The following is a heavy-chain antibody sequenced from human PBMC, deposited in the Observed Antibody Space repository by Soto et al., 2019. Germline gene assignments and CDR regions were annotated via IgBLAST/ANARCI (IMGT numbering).Heavy chain of an antibody. D-gene: IGHD1-7*01. V-gene: IGHV4-59*12. CDR2: IEYSGRT. CDR3: ARVRRTGTTMRYFDY. Sequence: PSETLSLTCAVSGGSIRDYYWSWIRQAPGKGLEWVADIEYSGRTNYNPSLKSRLTISVDTSKNQFSLKLSSVTAADTAVYYCARVRRTGTTMRYFDYWGQGTLVTVSS. J-gene: IGHJ4*02. CDR1: GGSIRDYY.